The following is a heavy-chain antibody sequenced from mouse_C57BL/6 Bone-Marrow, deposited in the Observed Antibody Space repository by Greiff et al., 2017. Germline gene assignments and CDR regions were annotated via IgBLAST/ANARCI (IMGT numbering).Heavy chain of an antibody. Sequence: QVQLQQSGAELVRPGASVTLSCKASGYTFTDYEMRWVKQTPVHGLEWIGAIDPETGGTAYNQKFKGKAILTADKSSSTAYMELRSLTSEDSAVDYCTKERHSSAAWFAYWGQGTLVTVSA. D-gene: IGHD3-2*02. J-gene: IGHJ3*01. CDR2: IDPETGGT. CDR3: TKERHSSAAWFAY. CDR1: GYTFTDYE. V-gene: IGHV1-15*01.